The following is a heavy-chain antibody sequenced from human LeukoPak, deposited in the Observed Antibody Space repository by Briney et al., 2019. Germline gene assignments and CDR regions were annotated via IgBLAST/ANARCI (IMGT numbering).Heavy chain of an antibody. V-gene: IGHV1-8*02. Sequence: ASVKVSCKASGGTFSSYAISWVRQATGQGLEWMGWMNPNSGNTGYAQKFQGRVTMTRNTSISTAYMELSSLRSEDTAVYYCARGGSMIAHAFDIWGQGTMVTVSS. CDR1: GGTFSSYA. CDR3: ARGGSMIAHAFDI. CDR2: MNPNSGNT. J-gene: IGHJ3*02. D-gene: IGHD3-22*01.